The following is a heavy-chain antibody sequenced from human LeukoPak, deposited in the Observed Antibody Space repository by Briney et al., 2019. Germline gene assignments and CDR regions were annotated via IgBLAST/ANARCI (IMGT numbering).Heavy chain of an antibody. D-gene: IGHD6-19*01. J-gene: IGHJ4*02. V-gene: IGHV3-9*01. CDR2: ISWNSENI. CDR3: AKVSVAVAGSFDY. Sequence: PGGSLRLSCAASGFTFEDYAMHWVRQAPGKGLEWVSGISWNSENIAYADSVKDRFTISRDNAKNSLYLQLNSLRPGDTAFYYCAKVSVAVAGSFDYWGQGTLVTVSP. CDR1: GFTFEDYA.